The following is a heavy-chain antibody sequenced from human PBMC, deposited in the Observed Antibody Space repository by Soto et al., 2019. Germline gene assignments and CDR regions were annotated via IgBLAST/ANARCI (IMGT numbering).Heavy chain of an antibody. CDR3: ARARFLIVGAIAFDF. CDR2: MYYSGST. J-gene: IGHJ4*02. Sequence: SETLSLTCTVPGGSISSGNYYWTWIRQHPGKGLEWVGYMYYSGSTYYNPSLKSRVTISVDTSKNQFSLKLSSVTAADTAVFYCARARFLIVGAIAFDFWGQGTLVTVSS. D-gene: IGHD1-26*01. CDR1: GGSISSGNYY. V-gene: IGHV4-31*03.